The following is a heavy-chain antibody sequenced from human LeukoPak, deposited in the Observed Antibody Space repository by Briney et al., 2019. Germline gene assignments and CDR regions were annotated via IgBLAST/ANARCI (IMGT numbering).Heavy chain of an antibody. CDR2: IIPIFGTA. CDR3: ARGIEYSQDAFDI. V-gene: IGHV1-69*13. Sequence: ASVKVSCKASGGTFSSYAISWVRQAPGQGLEWMGGIIPIFGTANYAQKFQGRVTVTADESTSTAYMELSSLRSEDTAVYYCARGIEYSQDAFDIWGQGTMVTVSS. D-gene: IGHD6-6*01. CDR1: GGTFSSYA. J-gene: IGHJ3*02.